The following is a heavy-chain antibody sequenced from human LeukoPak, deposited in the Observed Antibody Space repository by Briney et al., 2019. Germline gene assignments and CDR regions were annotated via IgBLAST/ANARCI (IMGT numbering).Heavy chain of an antibody. V-gene: IGHV3-23*01. Sequence: GRSLRLSCAASGFTFSSYVISWVRQAPGKGPECVSKTSGSGGSTYYADSLKGRFTISREKSKNTLSLQMNSLRGEDTAVYYCAKSGGDYAWGEGTLVTISS. J-gene: IGHJ5*02. CDR2: TSGSGGST. CDR3: AKSGGDYA. D-gene: IGHD2-21*02. CDR1: GFTFSSYV.